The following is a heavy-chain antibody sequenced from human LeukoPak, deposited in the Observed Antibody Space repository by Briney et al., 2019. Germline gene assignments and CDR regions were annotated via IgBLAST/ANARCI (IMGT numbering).Heavy chain of an antibody. CDR1: GFTFSSYW. CDR3: ARHPRSTSFNWFDP. J-gene: IGHJ5*02. V-gene: IGHV3-7*03. D-gene: IGHD2-2*01. CDR2: IKQDGSEK. Sequence: GGSLRLSCAASGFTFSSYWMSWVRQAPGKGLEWVANIKQDGSEKYYVDSVKGRFTISRDNAKNSLYLQMNSLRAEDTAVYYCARHPRSTSFNWFDPWGQGTLVTVSS.